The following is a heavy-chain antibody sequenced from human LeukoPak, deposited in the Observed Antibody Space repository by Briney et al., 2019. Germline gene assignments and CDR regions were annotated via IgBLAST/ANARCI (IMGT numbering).Heavy chain of an antibody. CDR1: GFTFSSYG. CDR3: ARDSSTLGFDP. V-gene: IGHV3-33*01. J-gene: IGHJ5*02. Sequence: GRSLRLSCAASGFTFSSYGMHWVRQAPGRGLEWVAVIWYDGSNKYYADSVKGRFTISRDNSKNTLYLQMNSLRAEDTAVYYCARDSSTLGFDPWGQGTLVTVSS. CDR2: IWYDGSNK. D-gene: IGHD2-2*01.